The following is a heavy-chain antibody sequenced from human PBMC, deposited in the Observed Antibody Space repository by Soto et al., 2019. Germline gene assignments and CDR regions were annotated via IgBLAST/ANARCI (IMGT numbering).Heavy chain of an antibody. CDR1: GGSISSYY. Sequence: SETLSLTCTVSGGSISSYYWSWIRQPPGKGLEWIGYIYYSGSTNYNPSLKSRVTISVDTSKNQFSLKLSSVTAADTAVYYCARDLGSGWYYFDYWGQGTLVTVSS. CDR3: ARDLGSGWYYFDY. V-gene: IGHV4-59*01. D-gene: IGHD6-19*01. J-gene: IGHJ4*02. CDR2: IYYSGST.